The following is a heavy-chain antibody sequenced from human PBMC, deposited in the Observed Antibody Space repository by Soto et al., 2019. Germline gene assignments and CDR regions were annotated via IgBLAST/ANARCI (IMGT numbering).Heavy chain of an antibody. CDR3: ARATMVRGVWSPGYYYGMDV. D-gene: IGHD3-10*01. CDR1: GGSISSGGYS. V-gene: IGHV4-30-2*01. Sequence: SETLSLTCAVSGGSISSGGYSWSWIRQPPGKGLEWIGYIYHSGSTYYNPSLKSRVAISVDRSKNHFSLKLSSVTAADTAVYYCARATMVRGVWSPGYYYGMDVWGQGTTVTVSS. CDR2: IYHSGST. J-gene: IGHJ6*02.